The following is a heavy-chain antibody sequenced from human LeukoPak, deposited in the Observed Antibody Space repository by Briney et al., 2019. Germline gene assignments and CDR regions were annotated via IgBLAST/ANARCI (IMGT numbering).Heavy chain of an antibody. V-gene: IGHV3-21*01. J-gene: IGHJ4*02. Sequence: GGSLRLSCRASGFTISSYSMNWVCQPPGQGLELVSYISSSSSYIIYSDSLMGRFTISSDDAQNSLYLLMMTLRTAADAGYYCSRLFCYYDSRGHYPTCLDYFDYWGQGTLVTVSS. CDR3: SRLFCYYDSRGHYPTCLDYFDY. D-gene: IGHD3-22*01. CDR2: ISSSSSYI. CDR1: GFTISSYS.